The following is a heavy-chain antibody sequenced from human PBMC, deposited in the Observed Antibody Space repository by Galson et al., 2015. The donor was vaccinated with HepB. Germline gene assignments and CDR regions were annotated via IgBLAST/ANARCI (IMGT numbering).Heavy chain of an antibody. CDR2: GSFDGNNR. CDR1: GFIFSNYA. Sequence: SLRLSCAASGFIFSNYAMHWARQAQGKGLEGVALGSFDGNNRYYADSVKGRFPISRDNPKNTLDLLVNSLRTEDTAVYYCAKETLQNAGSRDFDHWGQGTLVTVSP. V-gene: IGHV3-30*18. D-gene: IGHD2-2*01. J-gene: IGHJ4*02. CDR3: AKETLQNAGSRDFDH.